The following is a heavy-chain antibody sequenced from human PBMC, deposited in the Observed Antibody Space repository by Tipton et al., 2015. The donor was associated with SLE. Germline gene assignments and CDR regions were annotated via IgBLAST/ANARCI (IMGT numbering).Heavy chain of an antibody. V-gene: IGHV4-59*01. CDR1: GGSISSYY. Sequence: TLSLTCPVSGGSISSYYWSWIRQPPGKGLEWIGYIYYSGSTNYNPSLKSRVTISVDTSKNQFSLKLSSVTAADTAVYYCAREIAYGAFDIWGQGTMVTVSS. J-gene: IGHJ3*02. D-gene: IGHD2-21*01. CDR3: AREIAYGAFDI. CDR2: IYYSGST.